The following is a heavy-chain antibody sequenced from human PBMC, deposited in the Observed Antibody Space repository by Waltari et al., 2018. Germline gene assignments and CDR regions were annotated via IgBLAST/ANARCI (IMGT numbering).Heavy chain of an antibody. D-gene: IGHD6-13*01. Sequence: EVQLVESGGGLVQPGGSLRLSCAASGLPFNKFWMTWGRQAPGKGLEWVSSISSSSSYIYYADSVKGRFTISRDNAKNSLYLQMNSLRAEDTAVYYCARGASSSWYVIYWGQGTLVTVSS. J-gene: IGHJ4*02. CDR1: GLPFNKFW. CDR3: ARGASSSWYVIY. V-gene: IGHV3-21*01. CDR2: ISSSSSYI.